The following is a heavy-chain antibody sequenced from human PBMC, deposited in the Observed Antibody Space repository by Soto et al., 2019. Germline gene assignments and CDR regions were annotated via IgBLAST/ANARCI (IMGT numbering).Heavy chain of an antibody. Sequence: SMVCVPQTRRKGLEWMGCINPNSGGTNYAQKFHGGVTMTRDTSISTAYMALSRLRSDDTAVYYCAILCVSMVVAGEIQYCFDYWGQGTLVTVSS. V-gene: IGHV1-2*02. CDR2: INPNSGGT. CDR3: AILCVSMVVAGEIQYCFDY. CDR1: S. D-gene: IGHD6-19*01. J-gene: IGHJ4*03.